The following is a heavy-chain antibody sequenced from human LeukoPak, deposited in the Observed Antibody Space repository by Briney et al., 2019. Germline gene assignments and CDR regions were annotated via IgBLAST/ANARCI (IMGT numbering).Heavy chain of an antibody. CDR1: GFTFSSYE. J-gene: IGHJ3*02. D-gene: IGHD2-2*01. CDR2: ISSSGSTI. Sequence: PGGSLRLSCAASGFTFSSYEMNWVRQAPGKGLEWVSYISSSGSTIYYADSVKGRFTISRDNAKNSLYLQMNSLRAEDTAVYYCARDRGDIVVVPAAPDAFDIWGQGTMVTVSS. CDR3: ARDRGDIVVVPAAPDAFDI. V-gene: IGHV3-48*03.